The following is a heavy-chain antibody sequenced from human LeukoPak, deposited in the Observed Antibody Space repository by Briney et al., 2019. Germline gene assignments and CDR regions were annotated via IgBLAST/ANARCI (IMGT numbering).Heavy chain of an antibody. V-gene: IGHV3-15*01. D-gene: IGHD2/OR15-2a*01. CDR2: IKSKTDGGTT. J-gene: IGHJ3*02. CDR1: GFTFSNAW. Sequence: GGSLRLSCAASGFTFSNAWMSWVRQAPGKGLEWVGRIKSKTDGGTTDYAAPVKGRLTISRDDSKNTLYLQMNSLKTEDTAVYYCTPPLTGIGFLDAFDIWGQGKMVTVSS. CDR3: TPPLTGIGFLDAFDI.